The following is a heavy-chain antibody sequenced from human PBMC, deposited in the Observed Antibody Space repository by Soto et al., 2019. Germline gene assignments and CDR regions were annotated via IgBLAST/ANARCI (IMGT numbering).Heavy chain of an antibody. D-gene: IGHD2-21*02. Sequence: EVQLVESGGGLVQPGGSLRLSCAASGFSVGSSYLYWVRQAPGRGLQWVSSIYVDGTTYYTDSVKGRFSISRDSSKNTLYLQMNSLGAEDTALYYCIKGKVGTDPNWLYPWGQGSLVTVSS. CDR3: IKGKVGTDPNWLYP. V-gene: IGHV3-66*01. CDR1: GFSVGSSY. CDR2: IYVDGTT. J-gene: IGHJ5*02.